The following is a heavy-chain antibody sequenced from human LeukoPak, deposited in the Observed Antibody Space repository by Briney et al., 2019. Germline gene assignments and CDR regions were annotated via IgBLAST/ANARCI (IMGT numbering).Heavy chain of an antibody. D-gene: IGHD6-19*01. CDR1: GFTFSSYR. Sequence: PGGSLRLSCAAAGFTFSSYRMNWVRQAPGKGLEWVSYISSSSSSTIYYADSVKGRFTISRDNAKNSLYLQMNSLRDEDTAVYYCARAGSGWYFDYWGQGTLVTVSS. V-gene: IGHV3-48*02. CDR3: ARAGSGWYFDY. CDR2: ISSSSSSTI. J-gene: IGHJ4*02.